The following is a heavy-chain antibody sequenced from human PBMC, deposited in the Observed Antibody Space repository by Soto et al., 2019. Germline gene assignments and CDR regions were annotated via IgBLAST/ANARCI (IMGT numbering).Heavy chain of an antibody. CDR2: ISGSGGST. V-gene: IGHV3-23*01. J-gene: IGHJ6*03. CDR3: AKDTVGVRNYYYYMDV. D-gene: IGHD2-21*01. Sequence: GGSLRLSCAASGFTFSSYAMSWVRQAPGKGLEWVSAISGSGGSTYYAYSVKGRFTISRDNSKNKLYLQMNSLRAEDTAVYYCAKDTVGVRNYYYYMDVWVKGTTVTVSS. CDR1: GFTFSSYA.